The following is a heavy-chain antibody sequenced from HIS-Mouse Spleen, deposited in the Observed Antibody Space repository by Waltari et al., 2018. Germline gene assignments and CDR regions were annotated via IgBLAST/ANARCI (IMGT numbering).Heavy chain of an antibody. CDR3: AREIPYSSSWYDWYFDL. D-gene: IGHD6-13*01. V-gene: IGHV4-39*07. J-gene: IGHJ2*01. Sequence: QLQLQQSGPGLVKPSETLSLTCTVSGGPISSSSYYWGWIRQPPGKGLEWIGSIYYSGSTYYNPSLKSRVTIPVDTSKNQFSLKLSSVTAADTAVYYCAREIPYSSSWYDWYFDLWGRGTLVTVSS. CDR2: IYYSGST. CDR1: GGPISSSSYY.